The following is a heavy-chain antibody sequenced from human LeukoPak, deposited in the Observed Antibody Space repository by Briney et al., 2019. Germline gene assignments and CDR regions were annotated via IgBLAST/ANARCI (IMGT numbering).Heavy chain of an antibody. Sequence: ASVKVSCKASGYTFTSYDINWVRQATGQGLEWMGWMNPNSGNTGYAQRFQGRVTMTRNTSISTAYMELSSLRSEDTAVYYCARGLFVPYESAAGKRVDYYGMDVWGQGTTVTVSS. V-gene: IGHV1-8*01. CDR3: ARGLFVPYESAAGKRVDYYGMDV. CDR1: GYTFTSYD. CDR2: MNPNSGNT. J-gene: IGHJ6*02. D-gene: IGHD6-13*01.